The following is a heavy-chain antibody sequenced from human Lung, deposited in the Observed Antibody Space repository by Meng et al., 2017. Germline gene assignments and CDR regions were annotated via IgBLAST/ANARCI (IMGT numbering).Heavy chain of an antibody. Sequence: EVQLVESGGGLVKPGGSLRLSCAASGFTFSSYSMNWVRQAPGKGLEWVSSISSRSSKMYYADSVKGRFTISRDNAKNSLYLQMNSLRAEDTAVYYCASSPYRGLDFGNWGQGTLVTVSS. J-gene: IGHJ4*02. V-gene: IGHV3-21*01. CDR1: GFTFSSYS. CDR2: ISSRSSKM. CDR3: ASSPYRGLDFGN. D-gene: IGHD3-16*01.